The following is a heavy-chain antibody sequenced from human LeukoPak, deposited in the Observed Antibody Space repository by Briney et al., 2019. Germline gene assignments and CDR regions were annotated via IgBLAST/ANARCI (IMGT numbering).Heavy chain of an antibody. CDR2: IVVGSGNT. CDR3: AAVIAVAGTDRGDTFDY. Sequence: ASVKVSCKASGFTFTSSAMQWVRQARGQRLEWIGWIVVGSGNTNYAQKFQERVTITRDMSTSTAYMELSSLRSEDTAVYYCAAVIAVAGTDRGDTFDYWGQGTLVTVSS. D-gene: IGHD6-19*01. V-gene: IGHV1-58*02. CDR1: GFTFTSSA. J-gene: IGHJ4*02.